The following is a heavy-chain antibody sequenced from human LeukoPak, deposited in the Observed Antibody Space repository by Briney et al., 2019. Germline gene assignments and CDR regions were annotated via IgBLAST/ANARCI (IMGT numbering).Heavy chain of an antibody. CDR1: GGSISSSNYY. V-gene: IGHV4-39*01. J-gene: IGHJ3*02. D-gene: IGHD3-16*01. Sequence: SETLSLTCTVSGGSISSSNYYWGWIRQPPGKGLEWIANIYYSGRTYNNPSLKSRVTISVDTSNNQFSLRLTSVTAADTAVYYCVRHLGANAFTIWGQGTMVTVSS. CDR3: VRHLGANAFTI. CDR2: IYYSGRT.